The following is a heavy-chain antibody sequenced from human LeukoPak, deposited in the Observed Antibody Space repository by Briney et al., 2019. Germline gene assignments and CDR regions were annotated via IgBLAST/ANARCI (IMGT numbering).Heavy chain of an antibody. CDR2: IYPGESDT. D-gene: IGHD2-15*01. CDR1: GYSFSNDW. V-gene: IGHV5-51*01. CDR3: ARRGCNGGSCYGY. Sequence: GQSRKISCKGFGYSFSNDWIGWVRKMPGKGLEWMGIIYPGESDTKYSRSFQGQVTISADRPISTAYRQWSSLEASDTAMYYRARRGCNGGSCYGYWGQGPLVSVSS. J-gene: IGHJ1*01.